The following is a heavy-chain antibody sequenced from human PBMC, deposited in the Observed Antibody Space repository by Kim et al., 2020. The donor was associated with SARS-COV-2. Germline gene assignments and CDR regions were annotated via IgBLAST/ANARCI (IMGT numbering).Heavy chain of an antibody. D-gene: IGHD3-22*01. J-gene: IGHJ6*02. CDR2: ISSSSSYI. CDR1: GFTFSSYS. Sequence: GGSLRLSCAASGFTFSSYSMNWVRQAPGKGLEWVSSISSSSSYIYYADSVKGRFTISRDNAKNSLYLQMNSLRAEDTAVYYCARERIVVITDWSPYYYGMDDWGRGTTVTVSS. V-gene: IGHV3-21*01. CDR3: ARERIVVITDWSPYYYGMDD.